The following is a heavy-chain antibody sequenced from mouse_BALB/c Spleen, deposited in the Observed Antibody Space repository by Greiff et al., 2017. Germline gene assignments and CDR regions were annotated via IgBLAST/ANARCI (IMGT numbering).Heavy chain of an antibody. V-gene: IGHV1-67*01. J-gene: IGHJ2*01. CDR1: GYTFTDYA. Sequence: VKLVESGPEVVRPGVSVKISCKGSGYTFTDYAMHWVKQSHAKSLEWIGVISTYNGNTNYNQKFKGKATMTVDKSSSTAYMELARLTSEDSAIYYCARDYGNYAYYFDYWGQGTTLTVSS. CDR3: ARDYGNYAYYFDY. CDR2: ISTYNGNT. D-gene: IGHD2-1*01.